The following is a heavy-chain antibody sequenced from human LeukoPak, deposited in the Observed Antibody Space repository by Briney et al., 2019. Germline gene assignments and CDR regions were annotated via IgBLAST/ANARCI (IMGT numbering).Heavy chain of an antibody. CDR3: ARATMVRGVIISY. CDR1: GYTFTSYD. D-gene: IGHD3-10*01. V-gene: IGHV1-8*01. Sequence: AASVKVPCKASGYTFTSYDINWVRQATGQGLEWMGWMNPNSGNTGYAQKFQGRVTMTRNTSISTAYMELSSLRSEDTAVYYCARATMVRGVIISYWGQGTLVTVSS. CDR2: MNPNSGNT. J-gene: IGHJ4*02.